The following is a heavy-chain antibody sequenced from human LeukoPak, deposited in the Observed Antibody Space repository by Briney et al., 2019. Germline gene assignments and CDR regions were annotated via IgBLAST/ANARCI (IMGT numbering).Heavy chain of an antibody. Sequence: GGSLRLSCAASGFTFSSYAMSWVRQAPGKGLEWVSAISGSGGSTYYADSVKGRFTISRDNSKNTLFVQMNSLRAEDTAVYYCAREGRGLSPVDYWGQGTLVTVSS. CDR3: AREGRGLSPVDY. D-gene: IGHD1-26*01. CDR2: ISGSGGST. CDR1: GFTFSSYA. V-gene: IGHV3-23*01. J-gene: IGHJ4*02.